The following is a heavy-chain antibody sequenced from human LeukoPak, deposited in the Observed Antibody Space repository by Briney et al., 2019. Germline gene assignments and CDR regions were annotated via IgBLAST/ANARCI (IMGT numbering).Heavy chain of an antibody. CDR3: ARGADGSGSYYREDDTYYYYYYMDV. CDR2: ISAYNGNT. V-gene: IGHV1-18*01. CDR1: SYTFTNYA. Sequence: ASVKVSCKASSYTFTNYAFTWVRQAPGQGLEWMGWISAYNGNTNYAQKLQGRVTMTTDTSTSTAYMELRSLRSDDTAVYYCARGADGSGSYYREDDTYYYYYYMDVWGKGTTVTISS. J-gene: IGHJ6*03. D-gene: IGHD3-10*01.